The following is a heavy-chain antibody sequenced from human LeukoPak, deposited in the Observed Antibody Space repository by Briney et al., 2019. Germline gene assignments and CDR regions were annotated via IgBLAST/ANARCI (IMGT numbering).Heavy chain of an antibody. J-gene: IGHJ4*02. CDR2: INSDGSDT. Sequence: PGGSLRLSCAASGFTLSSYWMHWVRQAPGKGLEWVSRINSDGSDTSYADSVKGRFTISRDNAKNTLYLQMNSLRAEDTAVYYCAKDQLEDGYYYGSGSYLDWGQGTLVTVSS. V-gene: IGHV3-74*01. CDR3: AKDQLEDGYYYGSGSYLD. CDR1: GFTLSSYW. D-gene: IGHD3-10*01.